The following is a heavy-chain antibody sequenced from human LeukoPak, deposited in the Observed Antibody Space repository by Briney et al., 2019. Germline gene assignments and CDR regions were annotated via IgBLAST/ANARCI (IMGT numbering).Heavy chain of an antibody. V-gene: IGHV1-2*03. CDR3: ARDPGSRWFDP. CDR2: INPNSGGT. Sequence: GASVKVSCKASGYTFNGYLMHWVEQAPGKGLKWMGWINPNSGGTNYAQKFQGRVTMTRDTSISTAYMELSRLRSDDTAVYYCARDPGSRWFDPWGQGTLVTVSS. J-gene: IGHJ5*02. D-gene: IGHD1-14*01. CDR1: GYTFNGYL.